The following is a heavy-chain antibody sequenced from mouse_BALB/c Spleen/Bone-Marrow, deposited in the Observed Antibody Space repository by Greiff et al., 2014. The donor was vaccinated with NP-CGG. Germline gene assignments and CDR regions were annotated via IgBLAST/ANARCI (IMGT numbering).Heavy chain of an antibody. D-gene: IGHD2-1*01. V-gene: IGHV3-2*02. J-gene: IGHJ3*01. CDR2: HSYSGST. CDR3: AKWSANGNSFAY. CDR1: GYSFTSDYA. Sequence: VQLQQSGPGLVKPSQSLSLSCTVSGYSFTSDYAWYCVRQLPGNNLLWICFHSYSGSTSYNPSLKSRISITGDTSKNQVFLQLNTVTTEDTATYYCAKWSANGNSFAYWGQGTLVTVSA.